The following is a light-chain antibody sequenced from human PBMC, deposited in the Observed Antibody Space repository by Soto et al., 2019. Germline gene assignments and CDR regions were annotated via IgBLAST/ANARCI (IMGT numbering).Light chain of an antibody. Sequence: ENVLTQSPAALSLSPGERATLSCRASQSVSSYLAWYQQKPGQAPRLLIYDASNRATGIPARFSGSGSGTDFTLTISSLEPEDFAVYYCQQRSNWRTFGQGTKVDIK. CDR2: DAS. CDR3: QQRSNWRT. J-gene: IGKJ1*01. V-gene: IGKV3-11*01. CDR1: QSVSSY.